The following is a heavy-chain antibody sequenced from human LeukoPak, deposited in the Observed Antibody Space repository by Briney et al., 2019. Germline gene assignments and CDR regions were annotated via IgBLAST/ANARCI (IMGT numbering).Heavy chain of an antibody. V-gene: IGHV4-30-4*01. CDR2: IYYSGST. Sequence: RPSQTLSLTCTVSGGSISSGDYYWSWLRQPPGKGLEWIGYIYYSGSTYYNPSLKSRVTISVDTSKNQFSLKLSSVTAADTAVYYCARGGRTGALGYWGQGTLVTVSS. CDR1: GGSISSGDYY. J-gene: IGHJ4*02. D-gene: IGHD7-27*01. CDR3: ARGGRTGALGY.